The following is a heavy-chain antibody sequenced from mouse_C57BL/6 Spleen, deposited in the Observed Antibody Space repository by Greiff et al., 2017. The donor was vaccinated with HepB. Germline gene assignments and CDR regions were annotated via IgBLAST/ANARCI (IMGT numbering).Heavy chain of an antibody. CDR1: GYTFTDYY. Sequence: QVQLQQSGAELVRPGASVKLSCKASGYTFTDYYINWVKQRPGQGLEWIARIYPGSGNTYYNEKFKGKATLTAEKSSSTAYMQLSSLTSEDSAVYFCARSGSSYGWFAYWGQGTLVTVSA. D-gene: IGHD1-1*01. V-gene: IGHV1-76*01. CDR2: IYPGSGNT. CDR3: ARSGSSYGWFAY. J-gene: IGHJ3*01.